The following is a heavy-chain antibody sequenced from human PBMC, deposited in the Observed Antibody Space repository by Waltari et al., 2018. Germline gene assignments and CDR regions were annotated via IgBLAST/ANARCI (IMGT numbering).Heavy chain of an antibody. CDR1: GGSISSSSYY. CDR2: IYYSGST. V-gene: IGHV4-39*01. J-gene: IGHJ4*02. Sequence: QLQPQESGPGLVKPSETLSLTCTVSGGSISSSSYYWGWIRQPPGKGLEWIGSIYYSGSTYYNPSLKSRVTISVDTSKNQFSLKLSSVTAADTAVYYCARARVHKGVDYWGQGTLVTVSS. CDR3: ARARVHKGVDY. D-gene: IGHD3-16*01.